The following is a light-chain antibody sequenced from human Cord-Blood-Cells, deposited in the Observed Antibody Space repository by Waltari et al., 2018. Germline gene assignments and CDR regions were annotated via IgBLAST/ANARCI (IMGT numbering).Light chain of an antibody. V-gene: IGKV1-5*01. CDR2: DAS. Sequence: DIQMTQSHSTVSASVGFRVTLTCRASQSISSWLAWYQQKPGKAPKLLIYDASSLESGVPSRFSGSGSGTEFTLTISSLQPDDFATYYCQQYKSYSTTFGQGTKLEIK. CDR3: QQYKSYSTT. J-gene: IGKJ2*01. CDR1: QSISSW.